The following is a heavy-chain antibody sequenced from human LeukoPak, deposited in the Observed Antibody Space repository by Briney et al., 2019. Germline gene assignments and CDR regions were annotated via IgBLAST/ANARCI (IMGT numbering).Heavy chain of an antibody. CDR3: ARDGCDTGCSDY. J-gene: IGHJ4*02. D-gene: IGHD3-10*01. CDR2: ISSSSSYI. CDR1: GFTFSSYS. Sequence: GGSLRLSCAASGFTFSSYSMNWVRQAPGKGLEWVSSISSSSSYIYYADSVKGRFTISRDNAKNSLYLQMNSLRAEDTAVYYCARDGCDTGCSDYWGQGTLVTVSS. V-gene: IGHV3-21*01.